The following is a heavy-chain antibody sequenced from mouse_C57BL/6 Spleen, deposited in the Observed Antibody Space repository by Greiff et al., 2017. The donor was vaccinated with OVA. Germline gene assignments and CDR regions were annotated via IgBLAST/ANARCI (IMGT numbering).Heavy chain of an antibody. CDR2: ISYDGSN. Sequence: ETGPGLVKPSQSLSLTCSVTGYSITSGYYWNWIRQFPGNKLEWMGYISYDGSNNYNPSLKNRISITRDTSKNQFFLKLNSVTTEDTATYYCAREDSNYVSYWYFDVWGTGTTVTVSS. D-gene: IGHD2-5*01. J-gene: IGHJ1*03. CDR3: AREDSNYVSYWYFDV. V-gene: IGHV3-6*01. CDR1: GYSITSGYY.